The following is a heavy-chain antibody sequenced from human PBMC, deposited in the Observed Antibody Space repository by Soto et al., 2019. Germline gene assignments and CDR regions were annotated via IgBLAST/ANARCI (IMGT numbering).Heavy chain of an antibody. CDR1: GGTFSSYT. Sequence: QVQLVQSGAEVKKPGSSVKVSCEASGGTFSSYTISWVRQAPGQGLEWMGRIIPILGIANYAQKFQGRVTITADKSTSTAYMELSSLRSEDTAVYYCASTPVYCGGDCLWGQGTLVTVSS. D-gene: IGHD2-21*02. V-gene: IGHV1-69*02. CDR3: ASTPVYCGGDCL. J-gene: IGHJ4*02. CDR2: IIPILGIA.